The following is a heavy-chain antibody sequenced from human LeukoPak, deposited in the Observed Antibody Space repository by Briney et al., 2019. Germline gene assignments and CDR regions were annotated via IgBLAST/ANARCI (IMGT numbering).Heavy chain of an antibody. CDR1: GYAFTNFG. V-gene: IGHV1-2*02. CDR3: AREREDILTGYRTFDY. CDR2: INPNSGGT. J-gene: IGHJ4*02. D-gene: IGHD3-9*01. Sequence: ASVKVSCKASGYAFTNFGISWVRQAPGQGLEWMGWINPNSGGTNYAQKFQGRVTMTRDTSISTAYMELSRLRSDDTAVYYCAREREDILTGYRTFDYWGQGTLVTVSS.